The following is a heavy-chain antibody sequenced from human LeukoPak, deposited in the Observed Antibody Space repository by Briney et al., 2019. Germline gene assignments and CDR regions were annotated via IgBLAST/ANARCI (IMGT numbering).Heavy chain of an antibody. CDR1: GGSIGSSSYY. V-gene: IGHV4-39*07. D-gene: IGHD1-26*01. J-gene: IGHJ4*02. CDR2: IYYSGST. CDR3: ARVNPLVGATLIDY. Sequence: SETLSLTCTVSGGSIGSSSYYWGWIRQPPGKGMEWIGSIYYSGSTYYNPSLKSRVTISVDTSKNQFSLKLSSVTAADTAVYYCARVNPLVGATLIDYWGQGTLVTVSS.